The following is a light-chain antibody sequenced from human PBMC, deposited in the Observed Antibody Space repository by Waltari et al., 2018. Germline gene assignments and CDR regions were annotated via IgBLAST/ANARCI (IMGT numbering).Light chain of an antibody. Sequence: DIVITQSPLSLPVTPGEPASISCRSSQSLLHSNGNTYVEWFLQKPGQSPQLLIYLTSRRASGVPDRFIGSGSGTDFTLKISRVEAEDVGIYYCMQDLQTPWTFGQGP. J-gene: IGKJ1*01. CDR1: QSLLHSNGNTY. V-gene: IGKV2-28*01. CDR3: MQDLQTPWT. CDR2: LTS.